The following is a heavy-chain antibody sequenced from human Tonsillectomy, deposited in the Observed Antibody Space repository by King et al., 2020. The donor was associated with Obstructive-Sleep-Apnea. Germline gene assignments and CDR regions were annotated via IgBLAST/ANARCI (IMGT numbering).Heavy chain of an antibody. Sequence: VQLVESGGGLVQPGGSLRLSCAASGFMFSSFAMSWVRQAPGKGLEWVSTISGSGTNTYSADSVKGRFTISRDNSKNTLYLQMNSLRAGATAVYYCAKEGSYSGSGSYYTDYWGQGTLVSVSS. CDR1: GFMFSSFA. J-gene: IGHJ4*02. V-gene: IGHV3-23*04. D-gene: IGHD3-10*01. CDR2: ISGSGTNT. CDR3: AKEGSYSGSGSYYTDY.